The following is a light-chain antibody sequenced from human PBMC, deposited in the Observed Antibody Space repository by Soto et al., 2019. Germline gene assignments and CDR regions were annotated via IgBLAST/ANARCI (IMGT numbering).Light chain of an antibody. Sequence: QSVLTQPASVSGSPGQSITISCTGTSSDVGGYNYVSWYQHQAGKVPKLIIYEIDNRPSGVSDRFSGSKSGNTASLTISGLQAEDEAAYYCSAYRRGIIVFGGGTKLTVL. J-gene: IGLJ2*01. CDR3: SAYRRGIIV. V-gene: IGLV2-14*01. CDR1: SSDVGGYNY. CDR2: EID.